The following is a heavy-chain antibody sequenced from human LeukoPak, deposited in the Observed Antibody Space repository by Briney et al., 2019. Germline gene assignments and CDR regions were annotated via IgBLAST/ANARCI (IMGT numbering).Heavy chain of an antibody. J-gene: IGHJ4*02. V-gene: IGHV3-23*01. Sequence: GGSLRLSCAASGFTFSSYAMSWVRQAPGKGLEWVLAISGSGGSTYYADSVKGRFTISRDNSKNTLYLQMNSLRAEDTALYYCAKDRVGATTLWGQGTLVTVSS. CDR1: GFTFSSYA. CDR2: ISGSGGST. CDR3: AKDRVGATTL. D-gene: IGHD1-26*01.